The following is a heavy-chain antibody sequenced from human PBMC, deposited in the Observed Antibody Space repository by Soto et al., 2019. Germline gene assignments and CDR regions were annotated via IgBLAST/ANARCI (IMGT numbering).Heavy chain of an antibody. D-gene: IGHD2-2*01. Sequence: PGCSLRLSCAASGFTFSNYEMDWVRHAPGKGLGWVSYISGNGGTIYYADSVKGRFTISRDNSKNTLYLKMNSLRDEEKDVYYCERDFLPVFDYWGQGTLVTVSS. CDR2: ISGNGGTI. CDR3: ERDFLPVFDY. V-gene: IGHV3-48*03. J-gene: IGHJ4*02. CDR1: GFTFSNYE.